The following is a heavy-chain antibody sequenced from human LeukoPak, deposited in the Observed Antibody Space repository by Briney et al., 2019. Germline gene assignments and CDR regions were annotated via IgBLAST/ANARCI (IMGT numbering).Heavy chain of an antibody. CDR1: GGTFSSYA. V-gene: IGHV1-69*01. CDR3: ARDRLEGYGDPYDAFDI. CDR2: IIPIFGTA. Sequence: GSSVKVSCKASGGTFSSYAISWVRQAPGQGLEWMGGIIPIFGTANYAQKFQGRVTITADESTSTAYMELSSLRSEDTAVYYCARDRLEGYGDPYDAFDIWGQGTMVTVSS. J-gene: IGHJ3*02. D-gene: IGHD4-17*01.